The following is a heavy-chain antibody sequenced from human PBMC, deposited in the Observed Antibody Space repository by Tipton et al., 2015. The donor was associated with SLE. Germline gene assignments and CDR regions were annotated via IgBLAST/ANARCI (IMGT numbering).Heavy chain of an antibody. V-gene: IGHV3-30*18. J-gene: IGHJ6*03. Sequence: SLRLSCAASGFTFSSYDMHWVRQAPGKGLEWVAVISYDGSNKYYADSVKGRFTISRDNSKNTLYLQMNSLRAEDTAVYYCTKDHDWGSEYYYNYMDVWGKGTTVTVPS. CDR2: ISYDGSNK. D-gene: IGHD7-27*01. CDR1: GFTFSSYD. CDR3: TKDHDWGSEYYYNYMDV.